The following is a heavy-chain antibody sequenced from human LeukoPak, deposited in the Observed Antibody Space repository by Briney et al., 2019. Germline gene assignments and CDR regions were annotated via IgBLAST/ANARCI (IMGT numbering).Heavy chain of an antibody. V-gene: IGHV3-53*01. CDR2: IFSTDKT. CDR3: AREIGYYFDNHSSRLRGRFDV. Sequence: PGGSLRLSCAASGFTFSSNYMNWVRQAPGKGLEWVSVIFSTDKTNYADSVQGRFTISRDPSKNTVYLQMNSLRGEDTAVYYCAREIGYYFDNHSSRLRGRFDVWGTGTTVIVSS. CDR1: GFTFSSNY. D-gene: IGHD3-22*01. J-gene: IGHJ6*04.